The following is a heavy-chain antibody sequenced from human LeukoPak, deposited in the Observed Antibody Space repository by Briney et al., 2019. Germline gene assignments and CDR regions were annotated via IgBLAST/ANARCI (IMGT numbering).Heavy chain of an antibody. CDR1: GYSISSGYY. J-gene: IGHJ4*02. CDR3: AREGNYYDSSGYYY. Sequence: SETLSLTCTVSGYSISSGYYWGWIRQPPGKGLEWIGSIYHSGSTYYNPSLKSRVTISLDTSKNQFSLKLSSVTAADTAVYYCAREGNYYDSSGYYYWGQGTLVTVSS. V-gene: IGHV4-38-2*02. D-gene: IGHD3-22*01. CDR2: IYHSGST.